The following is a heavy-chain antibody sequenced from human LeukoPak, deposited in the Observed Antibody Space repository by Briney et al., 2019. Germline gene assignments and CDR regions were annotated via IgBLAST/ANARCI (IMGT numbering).Heavy chain of an antibody. Sequence: GGSLRLSCAASGFSISSYALAWVRQTPGKGLEWVSAVTGGGDGTHYVDSVKGRFTISRDNSKNTIYLQMNSLRVEDTAIYFCGIDPNGDYVGALGYWGRGTLVTVSS. V-gene: IGHV3-23*01. CDR2: VTGGGDGT. CDR1: GFSISSYA. CDR3: GIDPNGDYVGALGY. D-gene: IGHD2-8*01. J-gene: IGHJ4*01.